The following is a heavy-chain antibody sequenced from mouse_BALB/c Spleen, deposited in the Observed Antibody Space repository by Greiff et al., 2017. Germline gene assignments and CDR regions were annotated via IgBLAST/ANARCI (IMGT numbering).Heavy chain of an antibody. J-gene: IGHJ3*01. CDR3: AISFYYRYEAWFAY. Sequence: VQLQQSGPELVKPGASVKMSCKASGYTFTSYVMHWVKQKPGQGLEWIGYINPYNDGTKYNEKFKGKATLTSDKSSSTAYMELSSLTSEDSAVYYRAISFYYRYEAWFAYWGQGTLVTVSA. CDR2: INPYNDGT. CDR1: GYTFTSYV. V-gene: IGHV1-14*01. D-gene: IGHD2-14*01.